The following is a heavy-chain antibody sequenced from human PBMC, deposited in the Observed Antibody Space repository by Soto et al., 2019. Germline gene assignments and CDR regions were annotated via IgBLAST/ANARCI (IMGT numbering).Heavy chain of an antibody. J-gene: IGHJ4*02. Sequence: ASVKVSCKASGYTFTSYGISWVRQAPGQGLEWMGWISAYNGNTNYARKLQGRVTMTTDTSTSTAYMELRSLRSDDTAVYYCARGVPPVATLGYFDYWGQGTLVTVSS. CDR2: ISAYNGNT. CDR1: GYTFTSYG. V-gene: IGHV1-18*04. D-gene: IGHD5-12*01. CDR3: ARGVPPVATLGYFDY.